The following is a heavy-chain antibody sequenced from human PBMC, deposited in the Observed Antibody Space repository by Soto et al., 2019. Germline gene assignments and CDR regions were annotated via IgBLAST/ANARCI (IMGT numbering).Heavy chain of an antibody. CDR3: AKMSLAAAGDY. D-gene: IGHD6-13*01. J-gene: IGHJ4*02. Sequence: QVQLVESGGGVVQPGRSLRLSCVASGFTFSSYGMHWVSQAPGKGLEWVAVISYDGSNKYYADSVKGRFTISRDNSKNTLYLQMNSLRAEDTAVYYCAKMSLAAAGDYWGQGTLVTVSS. CDR2: ISYDGSNK. V-gene: IGHV3-30*18. CDR1: GFTFSSYG.